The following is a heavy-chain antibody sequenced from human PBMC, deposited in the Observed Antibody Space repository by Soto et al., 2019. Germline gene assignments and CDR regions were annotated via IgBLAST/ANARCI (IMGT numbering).Heavy chain of an antibody. V-gene: IGHV1-18*01. CDR2: ISAYNGNT. D-gene: IGHD2-15*01. Sequence: GASVKVSCKASGYTFTSYGISWVRQAPGQGHEWMGWISAYNGNTNYAQKLQGRVTMTEDTSTDTAYMELSSLRSEDTAVYYCATGRPRPGYCSGGSCYFYFDYWGQGTLVTVSS. J-gene: IGHJ4*02. CDR3: ATGRPRPGYCSGGSCYFYFDY. CDR1: GYTFTSYG.